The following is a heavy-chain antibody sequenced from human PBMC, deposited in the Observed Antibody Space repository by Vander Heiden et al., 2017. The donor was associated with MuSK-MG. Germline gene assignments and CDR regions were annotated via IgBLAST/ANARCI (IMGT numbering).Heavy chain of an antibody. CDR3: ARDIVQAPQYYYDSSGYYYARHSSMGFDY. V-gene: IGHV1-3*01. D-gene: IGHD3-22*01. J-gene: IGHJ4*02. CDR1: GYTFTSYA. CDR2: INAGNGNT. Sequence: QVQLVQSGAEVKKPGASVKVSCKASGYTFTSYAMHWVRQAPGHRLEWMGWINAGNGNTKYSQKFQGRVTITRDTSASTAYMELSSLRSEDTAVYYCARDIVQAPQYYYDSSGYYYARHSSMGFDYWGQGTLVTVSS.